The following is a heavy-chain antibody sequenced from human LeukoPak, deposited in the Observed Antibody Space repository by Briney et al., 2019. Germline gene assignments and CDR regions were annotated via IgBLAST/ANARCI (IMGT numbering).Heavy chain of an antibody. J-gene: IGHJ4*02. V-gene: IGHV1-69*13. D-gene: IGHD3-10*01. CDR3: ARVHGSGSYYEA. CDR1: GGTFSSYA. CDR2: IIPIFGTA. Sequence: ASVKVSFKASGGTFSSYAISWVRQAPGQGLEWMGGIIPIFGTANYAQKFQGRVTITADESTSTAYMELSSLRSEDTAVYYCARVHGSGSYYEAWGQGTLVTVSS.